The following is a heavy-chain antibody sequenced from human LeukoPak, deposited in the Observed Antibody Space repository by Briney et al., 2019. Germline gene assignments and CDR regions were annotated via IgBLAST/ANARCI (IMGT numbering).Heavy chain of an antibody. J-gene: IGHJ4*02. V-gene: IGHV1-69*05. CDR2: IIPIFGTA. CDR1: GGTFSSYA. D-gene: IGHD6-19*01. CDR3: ARSSPGIAVAGTSKFDY. Sequence: ASVKVSCKASGGTFSSYAISWVRQAPGQGLEWMGRIIPIFGTANYAQKFQGRVTITTDESTSTAYMELSSLRSEDTAVYYCARSSPGIAVAGTSKFDYWGQGTLVTVSS.